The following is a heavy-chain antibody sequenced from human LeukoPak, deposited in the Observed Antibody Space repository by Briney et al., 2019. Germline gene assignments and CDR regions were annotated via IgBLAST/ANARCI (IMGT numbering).Heavy chain of an antibody. CDR1: GGTFSSYA. D-gene: IGHD3-3*01. J-gene: IGHJ6*03. Sequence: SVKVSCKASGGTFSSYAISWVRQAPGQGLEWMGGIIPIFGTANYAQEFQGRVTITTDESTSTAYMELSSLRSEDTAVYYCATLSGYYTYYYYYMDVWGKGTTVTVSS. CDR2: IIPIFGTA. CDR3: ATLSGYYTYYYYYMDV. V-gene: IGHV1-69*05.